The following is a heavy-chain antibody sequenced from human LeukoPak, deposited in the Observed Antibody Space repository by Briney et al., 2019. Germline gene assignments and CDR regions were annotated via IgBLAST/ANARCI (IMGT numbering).Heavy chain of an antibody. CDR2: MNEDGSAK. CDR3: ARDVPPPGTMDY. V-gene: IGHV3-7*03. Sequence: GGSLRLSCAASGFSFSSYWMSWVRQAPGKGLEWVATMNEDGSAKYYVASVKGRFTISGDNAKNSLYLQMNGLRVEDAAMYYCARDVPPPGTMDYWGQGALVIVSS. J-gene: IGHJ4*02. CDR1: GFSFSSYW. D-gene: IGHD1-26*01.